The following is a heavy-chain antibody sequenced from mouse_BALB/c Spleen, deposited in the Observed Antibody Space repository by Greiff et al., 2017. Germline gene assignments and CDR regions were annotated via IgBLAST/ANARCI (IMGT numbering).Heavy chain of an antibody. CDR1: GFSLTSYG. Sequence: VKLMESGPGLVAPSQSLSITCTVSGFSLTSYGVHWVRQPPGKGLEWLGVIWAGGSTNYYSALMSRLSISKDNSKSQVFLKMNSLQTDDTAMYYCARYYPPYAMDYWGQGTSVTVSS. CDR2: IWAGGST. V-gene: IGHV2-9*02. D-gene: IGHD1-1*02. J-gene: IGHJ4*01. CDR3: ARYYPPYAMDY.